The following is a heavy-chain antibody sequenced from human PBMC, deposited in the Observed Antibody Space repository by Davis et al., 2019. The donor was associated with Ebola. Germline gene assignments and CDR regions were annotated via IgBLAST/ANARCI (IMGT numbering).Heavy chain of an antibody. J-gene: IGHJ4*02. CDR1: GFIVSSNY. CDR2: MHSDGRTT. D-gene: IGHD3-16*01. V-gene: IGHV3-74*01. CDR3: ASLYGGY. Sequence: GESLKISCAASGFIVSSNYMSWVRQAPGKGLEWVSHMHSDGRTTTYADSVKGRFTISRDTAKNTLYLQMSSLRAEDTAVYYCASLYGGYWGQGTLVTVSS.